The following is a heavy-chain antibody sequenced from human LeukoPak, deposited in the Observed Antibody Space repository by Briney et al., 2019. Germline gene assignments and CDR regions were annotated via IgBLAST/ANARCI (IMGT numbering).Heavy chain of an antibody. CDR1: GFTFSSYS. D-gene: IGHD2-2*01. CDR3: ARALPIVVVPAAIDY. Sequence: GGSLRLSCAASGFTFSSYSMNWVRQAPGKGLEWVSSISSSSYIYYADSVKGRFTISRDNAKNSLYLQMNSLRAEDTAVYYCARALPIVVVPAAIDYWGQGTLVTVSS. V-gene: IGHV3-21*01. J-gene: IGHJ4*02. CDR2: ISSSSYI.